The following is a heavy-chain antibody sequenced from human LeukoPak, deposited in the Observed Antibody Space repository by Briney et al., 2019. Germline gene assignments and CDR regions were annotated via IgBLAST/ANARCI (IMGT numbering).Heavy chain of an antibody. D-gene: IGHD5-18*01. CDR1: GGSFSGYY. CDR3: ARGAAWIQLWRSYYFDY. J-gene: IGHJ4*02. CDR2: INHSGST. V-gene: IGHV4-34*01. Sequence: PSETLSLTCAVYGGSFSGYYWSWIRQPPGKGLEWIGEINHSGSTNYNPSLKSRVTMSVDTSKNQFSLKLSSVTAADTAVYYCARGAAWIQLWRSYYFDYWGQGTLVTVSS.